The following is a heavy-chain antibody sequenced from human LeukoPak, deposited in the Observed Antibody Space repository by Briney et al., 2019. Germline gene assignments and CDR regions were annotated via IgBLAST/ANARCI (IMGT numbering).Heavy chain of an antibody. Sequence: GRSLRLSCAASGFTFSSYAMHWVRQAPGKGLEWVAVISYDGSNKYYADSVKGRFTISRDNSKNTLYLQMNSLRAEDTAVYYCARERGGAPVLWFGEFTYFDYWGQGTLVTVSS. CDR3: ARERGGAPVLWFGEFTYFDY. J-gene: IGHJ4*02. CDR2: ISYDGSNK. V-gene: IGHV3-30-3*01. D-gene: IGHD3-10*01. CDR1: GFTFSSYA.